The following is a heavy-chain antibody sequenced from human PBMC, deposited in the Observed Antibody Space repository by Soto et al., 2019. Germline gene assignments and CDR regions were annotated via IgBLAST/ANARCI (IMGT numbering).Heavy chain of an antibody. V-gene: IGHV1-3*01. D-gene: IGHD2-15*01. CDR1: GYTFTNYA. Sequence: SCKASGYTFTNYALHWVRQAPGQRLEWMGWINPGNGNTKSSQKFQGRVTITRDTSASTAYMELSSLRSEDTAVYYCARGGDIVVVAADYGMDVWGQGTTVTVSS. CDR2: INPGNGNT. J-gene: IGHJ6*02. CDR3: ARGGDIVVVAADYGMDV.